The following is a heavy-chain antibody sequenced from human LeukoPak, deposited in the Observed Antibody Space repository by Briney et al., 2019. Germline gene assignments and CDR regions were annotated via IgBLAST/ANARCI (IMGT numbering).Heavy chain of an antibody. J-gene: IGHJ4*02. CDR1: GGSISSYY. V-gene: IGHV4-59*01. Sequence: SETLSLTCTVSGGSISSYYWSWIRQPPGKGLEWIGYIYYSGSTNYNPSLKSRVTISVDTSKNQFSLKLSSVTAADTAVYYCARSSPYSSGLGDYWGPGTLVTVSS. CDR2: IYYSGST. CDR3: ARSSPYSSGLGDY. D-gene: IGHD6-19*01.